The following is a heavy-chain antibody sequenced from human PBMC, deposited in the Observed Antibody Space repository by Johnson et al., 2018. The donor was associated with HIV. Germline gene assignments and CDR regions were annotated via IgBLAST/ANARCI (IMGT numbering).Heavy chain of an antibody. V-gene: IGHV3-30-3*01. CDR2: ISYDGSNK. CDR1: GFTFSSYA. J-gene: IGHJ3*02. D-gene: IGHD2-15*01. Sequence: QVQLVESGGGLVQPGRSLRLSCAASGFTFSSYAMHWVRQPPGKGLEWVAIISYDGSNKYYADPFTARFTISVDNSKNTLYLQMNSLRAEDTAVYYCARGPHEVVVVAATSAFDIWGQGTMVTVSS. CDR3: ARGPHEVVVVAATSAFDI.